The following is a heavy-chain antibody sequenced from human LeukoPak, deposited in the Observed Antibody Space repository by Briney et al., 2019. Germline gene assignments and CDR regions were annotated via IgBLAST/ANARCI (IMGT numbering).Heavy chain of an antibody. CDR2: ISYDGSNK. V-gene: IGHV3-30*03. CDR1: GFTFSSYG. CDR3: ARLYADFDY. J-gene: IGHJ4*02. Sequence: GGSLRLSCAASGFTFSSYGMHWVRQAPGKGLEWVAVISYDGSNKYYADSVKGRFTISRDNAKNSLYLQMNSLRAEDTAVYYCARLYADFDYWGQGTVVTVSS. D-gene: IGHD2-8*01.